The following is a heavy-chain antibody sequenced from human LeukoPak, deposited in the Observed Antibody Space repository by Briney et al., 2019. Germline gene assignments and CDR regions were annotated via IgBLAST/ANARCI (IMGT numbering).Heavy chain of an antibody. CDR3: AKTLVPSGIYHEDFFDY. CDR1: GFTFSSFA. J-gene: IGHJ4*02. D-gene: IGHD1-26*01. V-gene: IGHV3-23*01. CDR2: ISGSGVST. Sequence: GGSLRLSCAASGFTFSSFAMTWVRQAPGKGLEWVTSISGSGVSTYYADSVRGRFTISRDISKNTLYLQMNSLRAEDTALYYCAKTLVPSGIYHEDFFDYWGQGTLVTVSS.